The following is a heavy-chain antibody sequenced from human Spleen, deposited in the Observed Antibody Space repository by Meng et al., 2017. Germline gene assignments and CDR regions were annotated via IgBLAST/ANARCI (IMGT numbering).Heavy chain of an antibody. J-gene: IGHJ4*02. CDR3: ARGGYSSSWYRAFFDY. CDR2: IYYSGSS. Sequence: PLRESAPVLWRPSDTLSLTCTVSGISVTGGSFYWSWIRQPPGKGLEWIGSIYYSGSSHLNPSLESRVTLSVDTSTSQFALSLTSVTAADTAVYYCARGGYSSSWYRAFFDYWGQGVLVTVSS. V-gene: IGHV4-61*01. CDR1: GISVTGGSFY. D-gene: IGHD6-13*01.